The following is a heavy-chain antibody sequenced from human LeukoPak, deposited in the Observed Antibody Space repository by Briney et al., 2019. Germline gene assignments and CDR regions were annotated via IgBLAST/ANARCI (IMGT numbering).Heavy chain of an antibody. V-gene: IGHV4-38-2*02. D-gene: IGHD6-13*01. CDR2: IYHSGST. CDR3: ARLGSSRVYYFDY. CDR1: GYSISSGYY. Sequence: SETLSLTCTVSGYSISSGYYWGWIRQPPGKGLEWIGSIYHSGSTYYNPSLKSRVTISVDTSKNQFSLKLSSVTAADTAVYYCARLGSSRVYYFDYWGQGTLVTVSS. J-gene: IGHJ4*02.